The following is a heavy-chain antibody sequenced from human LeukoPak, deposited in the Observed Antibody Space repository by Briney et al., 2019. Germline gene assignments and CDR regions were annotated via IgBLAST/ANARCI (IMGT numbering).Heavy chain of an antibody. CDR3: ARGEWAYYFDX. D-gene: IGHD2-8*01. CDR2: IYYSESP. Sequence: SETLSLTCTVSGGSISNYYWSWIRQPPGKTLEWIGYIYYSESPTYNPSLKSRVTLSVDTSENQFSLKLNSVTAADTAVYYCARGEWAYYFDXXXQGTLVTVSS. CDR1: GGSISNYY. J-gene: IGHJ4*02. V-gene: IGHV4-59*08.